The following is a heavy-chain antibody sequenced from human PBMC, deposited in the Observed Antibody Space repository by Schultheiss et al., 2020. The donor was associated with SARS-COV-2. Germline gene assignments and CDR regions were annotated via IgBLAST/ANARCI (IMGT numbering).Heavy chain of an antibody. V-gene: IGHV3-49*04. J-gene: IGHJ4*02. D-gene: IGHD3-22*01. CDR2: IRSKAYGGTT. CDR1: GFTFGDYA. CDR3: TRAINNYYDSSGYF. Sequence: GESLKISCTASGFTFGDYAMSWVRQAPGKGLEWVGFIRSKAYGGTTEYAASVKGRFTISRDDSKSIAYLQMNSLKTEDTAVYYCTRAINNYYDSSGYFWGQGTLVTVSS.